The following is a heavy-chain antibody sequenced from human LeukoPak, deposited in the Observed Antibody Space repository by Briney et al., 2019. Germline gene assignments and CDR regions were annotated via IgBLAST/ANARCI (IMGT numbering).Heavy chain of an antibody. CDR3: ARGGTYRGGADY. CDR2: IYYSGST. CDR1: GDSISSNSYY. Sequence: KASETLSLTCAVSGDSISSNSYYWGWVRQPPGKGLEWIGSIYYSGSTYYNPSLKSRVTISVDTSKNHFSLKLHSVTAADTAMYYCARGGTYRGGADYWGQGTLVTVSS. J-gene: IGHJ4*02. D-gene: IGHD4-11*01. V-gene: IGHV4-39*02.